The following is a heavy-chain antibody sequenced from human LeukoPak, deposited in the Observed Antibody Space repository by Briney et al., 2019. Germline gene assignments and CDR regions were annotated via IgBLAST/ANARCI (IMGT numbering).Heavy chain of an antibody. Sequence: SQTLSLTCTVSGGSISSGGYYWSWIRQHPGKGLEWIGYTYYSGSTYYNPSLKSRVSISVDTSKNQFSLKLSSVTAADTAVYYCARGAGAGYNLQPFDYWGQGTLVTVSS. J-gene: IGHJ4*02. CDR3: ARGAGAGYNLQPFDY. CDR1: GGSISSGGYY. CDR2: TYYSGST. D-gene: IGHD5-24*01. V-gene: IGHV4-31*03.